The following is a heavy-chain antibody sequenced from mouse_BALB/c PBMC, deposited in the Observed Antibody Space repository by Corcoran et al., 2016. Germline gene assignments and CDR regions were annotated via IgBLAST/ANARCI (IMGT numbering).Heavy chain of an antibody. D-gene: IGHD1-2*01. J-gene: IGHJ3*01. CDR3: ARGGELGYLFAY. CDR1: GFSLSTSGMG. CDR2: IYWDDDK. V-gene: IGHV8-12*01. Sequence: QVTLKESGPGILQPSQTLSLTCSFSGFSLSTSGMGVSWIRQPSGKGLEWLAHIYWDDDKRYNPSLKSRLTISKDTSSNQVFLKITSVDTADTATYYCARGGELGYLFAYWGQGTLVTVSA.